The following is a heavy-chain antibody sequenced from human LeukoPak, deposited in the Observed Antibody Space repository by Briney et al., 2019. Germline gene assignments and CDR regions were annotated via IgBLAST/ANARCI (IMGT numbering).Heavy chain of an antibody. V-gene: IGHV1-46*01. CDR3: ARDFSGEWEQLTGWWFDP. D-gene: IGHD1-26*01. J-gene: IGHJ5*02. CDR1: GYTFGTHW. CDR2: INPSGDVR. Sequence: ALVKVSCKASGYTFGTHWMHWVRQAPGQGLEWMGIINPSGDVRLYARKFQGRVTVTRDMSTRTVYMELSDLRPEDTAVYYCARDFSGEWEQLTGWWFDPWGQGTLVIVSS.